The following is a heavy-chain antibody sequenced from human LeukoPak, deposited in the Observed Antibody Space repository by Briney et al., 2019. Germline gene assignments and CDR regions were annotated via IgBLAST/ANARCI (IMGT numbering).Heavy chain of an antibody. CDR1: GFTFSSYW. CDR2: INKDGSEK. J-gene: IGHJ4*02. Sequence: PGGSLRLSCAASGFTFSSYWMSWVRQAPGKGLEWVANINKDGSEKYYVDSVKGRFTISRDNAKNSLYLQMNSLRAEDTAVYYCARDLGPHIAVARHFDYWGQGTLVTVSS. D-gene: IGHD6-19*01. CDR3: ARDLGPHIAVARHFDY. V-gene: IGHV3-7*01.